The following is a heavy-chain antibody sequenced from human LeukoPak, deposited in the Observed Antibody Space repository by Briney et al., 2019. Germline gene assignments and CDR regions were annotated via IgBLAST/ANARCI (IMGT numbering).Heavy chain of an antibody. J-gene: IGHJ6*02. CDR2: ISAYSGNT. CDR1: GYTFTSYG. D-gene: IGHD2-21*02. Sequence: ASVKVSCKASGYTFTSYGISWVRQAPGQGLEWMGWISAYSGNTNYAQKLQGGVTMTTDTSTSTAYMELRSLRSDDTAVYYCARDRLAYCGGDCYSPYYYYGMDVWGQGTTVTVSS. CDR3: ARDRLAYCGGDCYSPYYYYGMDV. V-gene: IGHV1-18*01.